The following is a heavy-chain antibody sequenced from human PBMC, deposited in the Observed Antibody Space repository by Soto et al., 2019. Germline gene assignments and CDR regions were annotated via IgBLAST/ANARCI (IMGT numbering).Heavy chain of an antibody. D-gene: IGHD6-13*01. J-gene: IGHJ6*02. CDR3: ACGYSSTRRVFGMDV. CDR2: MSYSGYT. Sequence: DTLCLTCTVSGGSLSSIINHYSTWIRLPPGKGLEWIGYMSYSGYTSYNPSLKSRVIISVDTSKNQFSLKLSSVTAADTAVYYCACGYSSTRRVFGMDVWGQGTTV. V-gene: IGHV4-61*01. CDR1: GGSLSSIINHY.